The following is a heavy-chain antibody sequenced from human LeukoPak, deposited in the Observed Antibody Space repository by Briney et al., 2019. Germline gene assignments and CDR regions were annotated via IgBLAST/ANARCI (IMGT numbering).Heavy chain of an antibody. CDR2: INHSGST. CDR3: ARIKDPGGYYYYYYMDI. V-gene: IGHV4-34*01. Sequence: SETLSLTCAVYGGSFSGHYWTWIRQPPGKGLEWIGEINHSGSTNYNPSLKSRVTISVDTSKNQFSLKVSSVTAADTAVYYCARIKDPGGYYYYYYMDIWGKGNTVTVSS. D-gene: IGHD3-16*01. CDR1: GGSFSGHY. J-gene: IGHJ6*03.